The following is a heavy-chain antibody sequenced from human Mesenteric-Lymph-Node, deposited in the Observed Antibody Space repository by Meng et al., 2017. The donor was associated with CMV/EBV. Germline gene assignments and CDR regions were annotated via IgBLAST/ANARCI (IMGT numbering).Heavy chain of an antibody. V-gene: IGHV1-2*02. CDR1: GYTFTRYY. CDR2: INPNSGGT. J-gene: IGHJ3*02. Sequence: ASAKVSCKASGYTFTRYYMHWVRQAPGQGREWMGWINPNSGGTNYAQKFQGRVTMTRDPSISTAYMVLSRLRSDDTAVYYCARDRGYCTNGVCYPFDIWGQGTMVTVSS. CDR3: ARDRGYCTNGVCYPFDI. D-gene: IGHD2-8*01.